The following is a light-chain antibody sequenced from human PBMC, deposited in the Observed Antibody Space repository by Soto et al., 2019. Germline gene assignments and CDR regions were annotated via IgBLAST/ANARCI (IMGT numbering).Light chain of an antibody. CDR2: SNN. J-gene: IGLJ1*01. V-gene: IGLV1-44*01. CDR1: SSNIGSNT. CDR3: AAWEDSLNGYV. Sequence: QSVLTQPPSASGTPGQRVTISCSGISSNIGSNTVNWYQQLPGTAPKLLIYSNNQRPSGVPDRFSGSKSGTSASLAISGLQSEDEADYYCAAWEDSLNGYVFGTGTKLTVL.